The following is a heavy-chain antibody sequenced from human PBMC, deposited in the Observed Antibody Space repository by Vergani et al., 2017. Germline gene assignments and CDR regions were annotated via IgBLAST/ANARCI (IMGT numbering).Heavy chain of an antibody. J-gene: IGHJ4*02. V-gene: IGHV4-34*01. D-gene: IGHD1-26*01. CDR2: INHSGST. Sequence: QVQLQQWGAGLLKPSETLSLTCAVYGGSFSGYYWSWIRQPPGKGLEWIGEINHSGSTNYNPSLKSRVTISVDTSKNQFSLKLSSVTAADTAVYYCASVGATRIYDYWGQGTLVTVSS. CDR3: ASVGATRIYDY. CDR1: GGSFSGYY.